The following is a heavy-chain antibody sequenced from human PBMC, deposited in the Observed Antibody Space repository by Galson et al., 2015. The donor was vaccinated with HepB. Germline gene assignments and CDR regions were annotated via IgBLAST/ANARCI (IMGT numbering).Heavy chain of an antibody. CDR3: AKGRASGKVDWFDP. CDR2: ITGSGDGT. Sequence: SLRLSCAASGFTFSSYALTWVRQAPGKGLEWVSSITGSGDGTYYADSVRGRFANSRDNSKNTLFLHVHSLTAEDTAVYYCAKGRASGKVDWFDPWGQGALVTVSS. J-gene: IGHJ5*02. V-gene: IGHV3-23*01. CDR1: GFTFSSYA. D-gene: IGHD3-10*01.